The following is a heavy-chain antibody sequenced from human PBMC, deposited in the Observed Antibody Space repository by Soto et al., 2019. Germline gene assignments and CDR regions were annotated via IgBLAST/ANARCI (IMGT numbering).Heavy chain of an antibody. CDR2: MNAGVGNT. V-gene: IGHV1-3*01. D-gene: IGHD5-18*01. CDR3: ARDTGYTFGSLNY. CDR1: GYTFTDYA. J-gene: IGHJ4*02. Sequence: HVELVQSGADVKKPGASVTISCKASGYTFTDYALHWVRQAPGQRLEWMGWMNAGVGNTLYSQKFQGRINITRDTYASTAYMELNSLKSEDTAIYYCARDTGYTFGSLNYWGPGTLVTVSS.